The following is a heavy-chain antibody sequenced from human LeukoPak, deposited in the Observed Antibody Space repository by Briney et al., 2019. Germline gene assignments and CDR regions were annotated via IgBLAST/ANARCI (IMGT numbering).Heavy chain of an antibody. Sequence: PGGSLRLSCAASGFTFTDYYMSWIRQTPGKGLGWLSYISTSGTTIYYADSVKGRFTISRGNAKNSLYLQMNNLRAEDTAVYYCARSRGYRSFDYWGQGTLVTVSS. CDR3: ARSRGYRSFDY. CDR1: GFTFTDYY. CDR2: ISTSGTTI. J-gene: IGHJ4*02. V-gene: IGHV3-11*01. D-gene: IGHD3-16*02.